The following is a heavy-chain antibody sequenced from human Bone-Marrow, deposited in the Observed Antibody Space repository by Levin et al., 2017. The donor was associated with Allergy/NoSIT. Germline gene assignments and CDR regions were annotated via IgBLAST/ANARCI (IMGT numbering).Heavy chain of an antibody. J-gene: IGHJ4*02. Sequence: GGFLRLSCGASGFTLRSHAMAWVRQAPGKGLQWVSSISGDGGTIEYGDSVRGRFTISRDNSKNTLFLQMNSLRADDTAVYYCARQTTVAPFDYWGQGTLVTVSS. D-gene: IGHD4-23*01. CDR1: GFTLRSHA. CDR2: ISGDGGTI. V-gene: IGHV3-23*01. CDR3: ARQTTVAPFDY.